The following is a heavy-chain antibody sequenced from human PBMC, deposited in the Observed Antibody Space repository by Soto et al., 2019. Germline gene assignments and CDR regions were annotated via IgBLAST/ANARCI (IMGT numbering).Heavy chain of an antibody. V-gene: IGHV4-59*08. CDR2: IYYSGST. CDR1: GGSISSYY. D-gene: IGHD5-12*01. Sequence: SETLSLTCTVSGGSISSYYGSWIRQPPGKGLEWIGYIYYSGSTNYNPSLKSRVTISVDTSKNQFSLKLSSVTAADTAVYYCARRRGYGYDLYYFDYWGQGTLVTVSS. J-gene: IGHJ4*02. CDR3: ARRRGYGYDLYYFDY.